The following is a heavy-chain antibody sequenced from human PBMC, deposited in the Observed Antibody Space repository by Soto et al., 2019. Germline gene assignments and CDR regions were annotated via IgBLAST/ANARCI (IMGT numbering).Heavy chain of an antibody. CDR3: ARGYGSGSPDAFDI. J-gene: IGHJ3*02. D-gene: IGHD3-10*01. Sequence: SETLSLTCTVSGGSISSGGYYWSWIRQHPGKGLEWIGYIYYSGSTYYNPSLKSRVTISVDTSKNQFSLKLSSVTAAATAVYYCARGYGSGSPDAFDIWGQGTMVTVS. CDR1: GGSISSGGYY. V-gene: IGHV4-31*03. CDR2: IYYSGST.